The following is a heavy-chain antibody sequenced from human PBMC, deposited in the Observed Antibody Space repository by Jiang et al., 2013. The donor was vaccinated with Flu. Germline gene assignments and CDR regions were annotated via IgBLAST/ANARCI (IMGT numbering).Heavy chain of an antibody. CDR3: ARESGTHGGSYWDYYYYGMDV. CDR1: GYTFTSYY. V-gene: IGHV1-46*01. J-gene: IGHJ6*02. D-gene: IGHD1-26*01. CDR2: INPSGGST. Sequence: VQLLESGAEVKKPGASVKVSCKASGYTFTSYYMHWVRQAPGQGLEWMGIINPSGGSTSYAQKFQGRVTMTRDTSTSTVYMELSSLRSEDTAVYYCARESGTHGGSYWDYYYYGMDVWGQGTTVTVSS.